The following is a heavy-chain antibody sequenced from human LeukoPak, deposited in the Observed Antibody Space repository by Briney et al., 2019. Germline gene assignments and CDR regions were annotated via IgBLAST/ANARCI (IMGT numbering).Heavy chain of an antibody. V-gene: IGHV5-51*01. J-gene: IGHJ4*02. CDR3: ARQTGTFDY. Sequence: GESLKISCKGSGYSFTSYWMGWVRQMPGKGLEWMGIIYPGDSDTRYSPSLQGQVTISADNSISTDYLQWSSLKASDTAIYYCARQTGTFDYWGQGTLVTVSS. CDR1: GYSFTSYW. CDR2: IYPGDSDT. D-gene: IGHD1-1*01.